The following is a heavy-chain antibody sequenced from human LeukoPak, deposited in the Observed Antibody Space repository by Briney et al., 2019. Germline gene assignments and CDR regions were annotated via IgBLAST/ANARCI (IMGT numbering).Heavy chain of an antibody. Sequence: ASVKVSCKASGYTFTGYYMHWVRQAPGQGLEWMGRINPNSGGTNYAQKFQGRVTMTRDTSISTAYMELSRLRSEDTAVYYCARSDEYSSSSRYSGMDVWGQGTTVTVSS. J-gene: IGHJ6*02. D-gene: IGHD6-6*01. CDR2: INPNSGGT. CDR3: ARSDEYSSSSRYSGMDV. V-gene: IGHV1-2*06. CDR1: GYTFTGYY.